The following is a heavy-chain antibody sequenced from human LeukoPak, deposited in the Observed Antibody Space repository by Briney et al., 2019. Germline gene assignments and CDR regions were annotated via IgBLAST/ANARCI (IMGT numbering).Heavy chain of an antibody. J-gene: IGHJ4*02. V-gene: IGHV1-69*06. CDR3: ARGGHYGDYSFDY. CDR2: IIPIFGTA. Sequence: SVKVSCKASGGTYSSYAISWVRQAPGQGLEWMGGIIPIFGTANYAQKFQGRVTITADKSTSTAYMELSSLRSEDTAVYYCARGGHYGDYSFDYWGQGTLVTVSS. D-gene: IGHD4-17*01. CDR1: GGTYSSYA.